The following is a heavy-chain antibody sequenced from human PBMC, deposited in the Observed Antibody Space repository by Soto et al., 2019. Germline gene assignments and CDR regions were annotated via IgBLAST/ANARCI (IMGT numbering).Heavy chain of an antibody. D-gene: IGHD3-10*01. CDR3: ARISGRFGASHFDF. CDR2: ILSDVEQ. J-gene: IGHJ4*02. Sequence: QVTLKESGPVLVQATETLTLTCNVSGFSLTNVQKGVAWIRQPPGKALEWLAHILSDVEQSYKSSLKKRLTTSQDTSKRQVVLVMTNLEPVDTATYYCARISGRFGASHFDFWGQGSSVIVSS. V-gene: IGHV2-26*01. CDR1: GFSLTNVQKG.